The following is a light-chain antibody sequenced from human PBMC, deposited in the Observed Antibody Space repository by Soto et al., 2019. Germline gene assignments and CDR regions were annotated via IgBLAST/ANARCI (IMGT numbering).Light chain of an antibody. V-gene: IGKV3-20*01. Sequence: EIVLTQSPGTLSLSPGERATLSCRASQSVSSSYLAWYQQKPGQAPRLLIYGASNRATGIPDRFSGSGSGTDFTVTISRLAPEDFAVYYCQQYGTPPWTFGQGTKVEVK. CDR1: QSVSSSY. J-gene: IGKJ1*01. CDR3: QQYGTPPWT. CDR2: GAS.